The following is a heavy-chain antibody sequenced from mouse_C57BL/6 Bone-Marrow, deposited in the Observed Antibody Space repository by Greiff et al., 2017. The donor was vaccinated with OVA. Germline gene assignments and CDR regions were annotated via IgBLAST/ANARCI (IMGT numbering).Heavy chain of an antibody. CDR3: ARRVLYYGSSPWYFDV. J-gene: IGHJ1*03. CDR1: GYTFTDYY. D-gene: IGHD1-1*01. CDR2: INPNNGGT. V-gene: IGHV1-26*01. Sequence: VQLQQSGPELVKPGASVKISCKVSGYTFTDYYMNWVKQSHGKSLEWIGDINPNNGGTSYNQKFKGKATLPVDKSSSTAYMELRSLTSEDSAVYYCARRVLYYGSSPWYFDVWGTGTTVTVSS.